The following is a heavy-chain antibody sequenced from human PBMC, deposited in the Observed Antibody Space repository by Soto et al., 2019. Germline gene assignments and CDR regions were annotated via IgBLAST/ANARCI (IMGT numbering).Heavy chain of an antibody. CDR2: ISGSGGST. Sequence: EVQLLESGGDLVQPGGSLRLSCAASGFSFSNYAMTWVRQAPGRGLEWVSGISGSGGSTHYADSVKGRFTISRDNSKNTLYLQMNSLIVEDTAVYYCAKENEVYGSGSYDYYYGLDVWGQGTTVTISS. V-gene: IGHV3-23*01. D-gene: IGHD3-10*01. CDR3: AKENEVYGSGSYDYYYGLDV. J-gene: IGHJ6*02. CDR1: GFSFSNYA.